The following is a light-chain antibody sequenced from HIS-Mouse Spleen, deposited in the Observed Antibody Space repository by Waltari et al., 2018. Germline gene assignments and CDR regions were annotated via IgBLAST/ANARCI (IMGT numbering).Light chain of an antibody. V-gene: IGLV1-44*01. CDR2: SNN. J-gene: IGLJ3*02. CDR1: SSNIGSNT. CDR3: AAWDDSLNGWV. Sequence: QSVLTQPPSASGTPGQRVNISCSGSSSNIGSNTGNWYQQLPGTAPKPLIYSNNQRPSGVPDRFSGSKSGTSASLAISGLQSEDEADYYCAAWDDSLNGWVFGGGTKLTVL.